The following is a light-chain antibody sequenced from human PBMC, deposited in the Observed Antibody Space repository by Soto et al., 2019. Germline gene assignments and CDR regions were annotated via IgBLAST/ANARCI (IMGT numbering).Light chain of an antibody. CDR1: QSVSTS. J-gene: IGKJ1*01. CDR2: GAS. CDR3: QQYNNWWT. Sequence: EIVMTQSPATLSVSPGETATLSCRASQSVSTSLAWYQQKPGQAPRLLISGASTRATGVPARFSGSGSETEFTLTFSSLQSEDFAVYYCQQYNNWWTFGQGTKVEIK. V-gene: IGKV3-15*01.